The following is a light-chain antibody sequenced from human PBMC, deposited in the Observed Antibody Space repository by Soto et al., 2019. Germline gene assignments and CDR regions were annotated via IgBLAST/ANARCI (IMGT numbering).Light chain of an antibody. V-gene: IGLV1-40*01. CDR1: SSNIGAGYG. CDR2: NNY. CDR3: QSYDNRLSGSV. J-gene: IGLJ2*01. Sequence: QSVLTQPPSVSGAPGQRVTISCTGSSSNIGAGYGVHWYQQLPGTAPKLLNYNNYDRPSGVPDRFSVYTSDTSAFLAITGLQAEDEADYYCQSYDNRLSGSVFGGGTKLTVL.